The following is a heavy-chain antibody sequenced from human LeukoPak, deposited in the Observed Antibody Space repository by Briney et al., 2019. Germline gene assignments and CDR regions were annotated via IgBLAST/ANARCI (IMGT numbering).Heavy chain of an antibody. J-gene: IGHJ4*02. CDR3: ARHIVYGGNIDY. Sequence: GESLKISCKGSGYNFTSHWIGWVRQMPGKGLEWMGIIYPGDSETRYSPSFQGQVTISADKSITTAYLQWSSLKASGTAMYYCARHIVYGGNIDYWGQGTLVTVSS. CDR1: GYNFTSHW. V-gene: IGHV5-51*01. D-gene: IGHD4-23*01. CDR2: IYPGDSET.